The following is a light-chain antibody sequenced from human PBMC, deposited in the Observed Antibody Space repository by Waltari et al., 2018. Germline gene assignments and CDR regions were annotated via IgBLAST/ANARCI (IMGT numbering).Light chain of an antibody. J-gene: IGKJ1*01. CDR3: QKYEALPAT. CDR1: QSISKY. CDR2: EAS. V-gene: IGKV3-20*01. Sequence: IAVTQAPGTLAWSPGGRATLSCRASQSISKYLGWYQQKPGQAPRLLIYEASIMATGIPDRFSGSGSGTDFSLIISRLEPEDFAVYYCQKYEALPATFGQGTKVEIK.